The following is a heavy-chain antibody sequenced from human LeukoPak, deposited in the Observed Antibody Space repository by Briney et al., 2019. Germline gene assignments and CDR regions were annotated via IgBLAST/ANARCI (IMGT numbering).Heavy chain of an antibody. CDR3: ARGGINVVVTGNFDY. CDR1: GFTFSGSG. D-gene: IGHD2-21*02. J-gene: IGHJ4*02. CDR2: IRYDGSHK. V-gene: IGHV3-30*02. Sequence: PGGSLRLSCAASGFTFSGSGMHWVRQAPGKGLEWVAFIRYDGSHKYYGDSVKGRFTISRDNAKNSLYLQMNSLRAEDTAVYYCARGGINVVVTGNFDYWGQGTLVTVSS.